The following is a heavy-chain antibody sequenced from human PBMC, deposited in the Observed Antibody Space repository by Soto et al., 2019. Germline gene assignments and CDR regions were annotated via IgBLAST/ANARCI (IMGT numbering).Heavy chain of an antibody. CDR2: IIPIFGTA. CDR1: GGTFSSYA. Sequence: QVQLVQSGAEVKKPGSSVKVSCKASGGTFSSYAISWVRQAPGQGLEWMGGIIPIFGTANYAQKFQGRVTITADESTSKAYMELSSLRSEDTAVYYCARDKGRGYSYGGGNWFDPWGQGTLVTVSS. J-gene: IGHJ5*02. D-gene: IGHD5-18*01. V-gene: IGHV1-69*01. CDR3: ARDKGRGYSYGGGNWFDP.